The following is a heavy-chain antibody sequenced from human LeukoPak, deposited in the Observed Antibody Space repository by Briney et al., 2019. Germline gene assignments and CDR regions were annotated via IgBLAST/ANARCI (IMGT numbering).Heavy chain of an antibody. V-gene: IGHV3-11*06. CDR1: GFTFTDYY. Sequence: GGSLRLSRAASGFTFTDYYMTWIRQAPGKGLEWLSYISTTSTYTNYADSVKGRFTISRDNANNSLSLQMDSLRAEDTAVYYCARIKGYSSSPFDHWGQGILVTVSS. J-gene: IGHJ4*02. CDR2: ISTTSTYT. D-gene: IGHD6-6*01. CDR3: ARIKGYSSSPFDH.